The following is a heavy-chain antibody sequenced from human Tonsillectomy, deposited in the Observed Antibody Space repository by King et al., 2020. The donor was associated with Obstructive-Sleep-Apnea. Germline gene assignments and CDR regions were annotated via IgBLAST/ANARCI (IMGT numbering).Heavy chain of an antibody. J-gene: IGHJ4*02. Sequence: PLQESGPGLVKPSETLSLTCTVSGGSISSSSYYWGWIRQPPGKGLEWIGSIYYSGSTYYNPSLKSRVTISVDTSKNQFSLKLSSVTAADTAVYYCARGRWSDSSGYYSGYFDYWGQGTLVTVSS. CDR2: IYYSGST. D-gene: IGHD3-22*01. V-gene: IGHV4-39*07. CDR1: GGSISSSSYY. CDR3: ARGRWSDSSGYYSGYFDY.